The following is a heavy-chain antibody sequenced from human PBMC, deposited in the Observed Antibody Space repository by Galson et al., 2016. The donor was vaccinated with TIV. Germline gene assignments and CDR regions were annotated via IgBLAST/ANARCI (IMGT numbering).Heavy chain of an antibody. CDR2: ISYDRSED. CDR3: ARAFEAYAFDI. J-gene: IGHJ3*02. V-gene: IGHV3-30-3*01. D-gene: IGHD3-9*01. CDR1: GFTFGSYD. Sequence: SLRLSCAASGFTFGSYDMHWVRQAPGKGLEWVAIISYDRSEDYFAGSVTGRFTISRDNSKNTLYLELNSLRAEDTAIYYCARAFEAYAFDIWGQGTLVTVSS.